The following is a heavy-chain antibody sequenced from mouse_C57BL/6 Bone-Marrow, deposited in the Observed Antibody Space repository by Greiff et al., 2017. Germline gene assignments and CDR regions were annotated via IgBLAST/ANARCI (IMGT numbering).Heavy chain of an antibody. Sequence: EVQLQQSGPSLVRPSQTLSLTCTVTGFSINSDCYWIWIRQFPGNKLEYIGYTFYSGITYYNPSLESRTYITRDTSKNQFSLKLSSVTTEDTATYYWAREGGTTGYFDVWGTGTTVTVSS. V-gene: IGHV3-3*01. CDR3: AREGGTTGYFDV. J-gene: IGHJ1*03. D-gene: IGHD1-1*01. CDR1: GFSINSDCY. CDR2: TFYSGIT.